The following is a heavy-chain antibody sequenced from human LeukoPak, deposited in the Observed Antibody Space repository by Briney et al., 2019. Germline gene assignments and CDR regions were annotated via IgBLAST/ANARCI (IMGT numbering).Heavy chain of an antibody. J-gene: IGHJ6*03. CDR1: GFPISTNG. CDR3: ARGALYYMDV. Sequence: GGSLRLSCAASGFPISTNGTSWVRQAPGKGLEWVSGIVGGDGGTYYADSVKGRFIISRDNSKNTLYVQMNSLRAEDTAVYYCARGALYYMDVWGKGTTVTISS. V-gene: IGHV3-23*01. CDR2: IVGGDGGT.